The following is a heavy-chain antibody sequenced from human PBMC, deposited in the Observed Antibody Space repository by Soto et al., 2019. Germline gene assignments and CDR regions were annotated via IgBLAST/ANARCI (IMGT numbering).Heavy chain of an antibody. J-gene: IGHJ4*02. CDR1: GYTFTSYD. Sequence: QVQLVQSGAEVKKPGASVKVSCKASGYTFTSYDINWVRQATGQGLEWMGWMNPNSGNTGYAQKFQGRVTMTRNTSISTAYMELSSLRSEDTAVYYCARSHCSSTSCYSFPLDYWGQGTLVTVSS. CDR3: ARSHCSSTSCYSFPLDY. V-gene: IGHV1-8*01. D-gene: IGHD2-2*01. CDR2: MNPNSGNT.